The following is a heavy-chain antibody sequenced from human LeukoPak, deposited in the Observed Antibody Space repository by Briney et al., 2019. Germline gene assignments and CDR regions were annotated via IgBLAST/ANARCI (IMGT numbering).Heavy chain of an antibody. V-gene: IGHV3-21*01. CDR1: GFTFSSYS. CDR3: ARHTSSSWSDWFDP. D-gene: IGHD6-13*01. J-gene: IGHJ5*02. Sequence: GGSLRLSCAASGFTFSSYSMNWVRQAPGKGLEWVSSISSSSNYIYYADSVKGRFTISRDNAKNSLYLQMNSLRAEDTAIYYCARHTSSSWSDWFDPWGQGTLVTVSS. CDR2: ISSSSNYI.